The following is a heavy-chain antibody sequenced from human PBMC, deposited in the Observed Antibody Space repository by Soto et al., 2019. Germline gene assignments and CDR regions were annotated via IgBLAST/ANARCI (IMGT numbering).Heavy chain of an antibody. V-gene: IGHV5-51*01. J-gene: IGHJ6*02. CDR1: GYSFSSNW. CDR3: ARQGKDFYYYVMDV. D-gene: IGHD6-13*01. Sequence: PGESLKISCKGSGYSFSSNWIGWVRQAPGKGLEWMGIIYPGDSDTRYSPSFQGQVTISADKSISTAYLQWSSLKASDTAMYYCARQGKDFYYYVMDVWSQGTTVTVSS. CDR2: IYPGDSDT.